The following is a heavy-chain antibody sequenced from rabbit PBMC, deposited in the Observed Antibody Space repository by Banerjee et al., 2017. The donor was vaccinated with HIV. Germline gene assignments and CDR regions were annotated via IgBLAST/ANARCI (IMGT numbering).Heavy chain of an antibody. CDR1: GFSFSSNDY. Sequence: QSLEESGGDLVKPEGSLTLTCTASGFSFSSNDYMCWVRQAPGKGLEWISCIAGGSSGFTYSATWAKGRFTISKTSSTTVTLQMTSLTAADTATYFCARDTHYAGSGFYTGYYFDLWGPGTLVTVS. V-gene: IGHV1S40*01. J-gene: IGHJ4*01. CDR2: IAGGSSGFT. D-gene: IGHD8-1*01. CDR3: ARDTHYAGSGFYTGYYFDL.